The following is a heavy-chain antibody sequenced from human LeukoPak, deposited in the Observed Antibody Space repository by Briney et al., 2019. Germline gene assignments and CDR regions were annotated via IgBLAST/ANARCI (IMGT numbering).Heavy chain of an antibody. CDR1: GFTFSSYG. V-gene: IGHV3-30*02. CDR3: APHRFGELFGY. D-gene: IGHD3-10*01. CDR2: IRYDGSSK. Sequence: GGSLRLSCEASGFTFSSYGMHWVRQASGKGLEWVAFIRYDGSSKYYADSVKGRFTISRDNSKNTLYLQMNSLRAEDTAVYYCAPHRFGELFGYWGQGTLVTVSS. J-gene: IGHJ4*02.